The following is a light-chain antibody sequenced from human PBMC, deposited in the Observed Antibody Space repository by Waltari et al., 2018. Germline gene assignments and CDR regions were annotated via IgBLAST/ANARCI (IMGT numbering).Light chain of an antibody. CDR1: QSINNW. J-gene: IGKJ2*01. CDR2: KAS. Sequence: DIQMTQSPSTLSASVGDRVSITCRASQSINNWLAWYQHKPGKAPNLLIYKASSLESGVPSRFSGSGFGTEFTLTISSLQPDDVATYYCQQYKTYWSFGQGTKVEI. CDR3: QQYKTYWS. V-gene: IGKV1-5*03.